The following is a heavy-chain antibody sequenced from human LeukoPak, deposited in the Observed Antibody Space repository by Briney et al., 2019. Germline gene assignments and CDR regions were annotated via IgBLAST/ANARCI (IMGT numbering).Heavy chain of an antibody. Sequence: SVKVSCKASGGTFSSYAISWVRQAPGQGLEWMGRIIPIFGIANYAQKFQGRVTITADKSTSTAYMELSSLRSEDTAVYYSARDWPYLPTYGSGSYFIYWGQGTLVTVSS. D-gene: IGHD3-10*01. CDR2: IIPIFGIA. J-gene: IGHJ4*02. CDR1: GGTFSSYA. CDR3: ARDWPYLPTYGSGSYFIY. V-gene: IGHV1-69*04.